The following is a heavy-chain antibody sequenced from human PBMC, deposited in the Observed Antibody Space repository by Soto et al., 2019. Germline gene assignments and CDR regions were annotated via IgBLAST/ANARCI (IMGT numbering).Heavy chain of an antibody. Sequence: GGSLRLSCAASGFTLSGFVMHWVRQASGQGLEWVGRIKTKPNSYATTYGASVKGRFTISRDDSNNKAYLQMNSLKTEDTAIYYCVRHRYYDSIDSYYGMDVWGQGTTVTVSS. D-gene: IGHD3-22*01. V-gene: IGHV3-73*01. CDR1: GFTLSGFV. CDR2: IKTKPNSYAT. J-gene: IGHJ6*02. CDR3: VRHRYYDSIDSYYGMDV.